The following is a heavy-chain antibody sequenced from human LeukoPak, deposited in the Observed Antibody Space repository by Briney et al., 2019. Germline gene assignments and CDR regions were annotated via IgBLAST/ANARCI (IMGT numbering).Heavy chain of an antibody. CDR1: GYTFTSYY. D-gene: IGHD6-6*01. CDR3: ARARSSIAVPDY. J-gene: IGHJ4*02. CDR2: INPSGGST. Sequence: ASVKVSCKASGYTFTSYYMHWVRQAPGQGLEWMGIINPSGGSTSYAQKLQGRVTMTRDTSTSTVYMELSSLRSEDTAVYYCARARSSIAVPDYWGQGTLVTVSS. V-gene: IGHV1-46*01.